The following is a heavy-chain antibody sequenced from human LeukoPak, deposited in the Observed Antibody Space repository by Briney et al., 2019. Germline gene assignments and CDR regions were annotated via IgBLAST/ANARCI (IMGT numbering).Heavy chain of an antibody. CDR2: IIPIFGTA. CDR3: ARPSKRYDSSGYWFDP. Sequence: ASVRVSCKASGGTFSSYAISWVRQAPGQGLEWMGGIIPIFGTANYAQKFQGRVTITADESTSTAYMELSSLRSEDTAVYYCARPSKRYDSSGYWFDPWGQGTMVTVSS. J-gene: IGHJ3*01. V-gene: IGHV1-69*13. CDR1: GGTFSSYA. D-gene: IGHD3-22*01.